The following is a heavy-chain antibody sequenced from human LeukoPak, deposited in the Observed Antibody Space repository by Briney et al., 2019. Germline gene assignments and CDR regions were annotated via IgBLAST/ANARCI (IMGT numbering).Heavy chain of an antibody. CDR2: IYCSGST. D-gene: IGHD3-3*01. CDR3: ARLRGNYDFWSGYYTAGGSYYFDY. Sequence: SETLSLTCTVSGGSISSYYWSWIRQPPGKGLEWIGYIYCSGSTNYNPSLKSRVTISVDTSKNQFSLKLSSVTAADTAVYYCARLRGNYDFWSGYYTAGGSYYFDYWGQGTLVTVSS. CDR1: GGSISSYY. J-gene: IGHJ4*02. V-gene: IGHV4-59*01.